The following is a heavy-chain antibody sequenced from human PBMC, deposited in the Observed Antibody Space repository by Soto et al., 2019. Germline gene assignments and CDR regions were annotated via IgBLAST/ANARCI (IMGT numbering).Heavy chain of an antibody. CDR3: ARPLYDSRGYYYFDY. CDR2: IYHSGTT. Sequence: SETLSLTCAVSGYSISSGYYWGWIRQPPGKGLEWIGSIYHSGTTYDNPSLKSRVTISVDMSNNQFSLKLSSVTAADTAVYYCARPLYDSRGYYYFDYWGRGTLVTVSS. V-gene: IGHV4-38-2*01. CDR1: GYSISSGYY. J-gene: IGHJ4*02. D-gene: IGHD3-22*01.